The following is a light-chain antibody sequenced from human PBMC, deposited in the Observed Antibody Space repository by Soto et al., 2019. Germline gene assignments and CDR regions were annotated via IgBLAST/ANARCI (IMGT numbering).Light chain of an antibody. V-gene: IGKV3-11*01. J-gene: IGKJ5*01. CDR3: QQRNVWPPIT. CDR2: DAS. Sequence: VVLTQSPATLSLSPGERATLSCRASQSIRTSLAWYQQKPGQAPRLVIFDASNRANGVPARFGGSGSGTDFTLTINSLEPEDFAVYYCQQRNVWPPITFGQGTRLKIK. CDR1: QSIRTS.